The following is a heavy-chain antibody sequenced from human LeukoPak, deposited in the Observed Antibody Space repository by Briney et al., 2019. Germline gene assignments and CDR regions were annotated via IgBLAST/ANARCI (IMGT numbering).Heavy chain of an antibody. J-gene: IGHJ4*02. V-gene: IGHV3-33*03. CDR1: GFTFSNYD. D-gene: IGHD3-22*01. CDR3: ATPLDYYDSSGYHQGGD. CDR2: ICYDGSDK. Sequence: PGGFLRLSCAASGFTFSNYDIHWVRQAPGKGLEWVAVICYDGSDKYYADSVKGRFTISRDNAKNSLYLQMNGLRAEDTAVYYCATPLDYYDSSGYHQGGDWGQGTLVTVSS.